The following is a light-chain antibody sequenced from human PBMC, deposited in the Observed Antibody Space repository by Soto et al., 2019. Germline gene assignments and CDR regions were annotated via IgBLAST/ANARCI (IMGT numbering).Light chain of an antibody. CDR2: GVS. J-gene: IGKJ1*01. Sequence: EILMTQSLDTVSVSPGERVTLSCRASQSVGSNLAWYQQKPGQPPRLLMYGVSTRATGIPARFSGSGSGTDFTLTISSLQSEDIAVYSCQQYNNLPPWTFGQGTKVELK. CDR3: QQYNNLPPWT. CDR1: QSVGSN. V-gene: IGKV3-15*01.